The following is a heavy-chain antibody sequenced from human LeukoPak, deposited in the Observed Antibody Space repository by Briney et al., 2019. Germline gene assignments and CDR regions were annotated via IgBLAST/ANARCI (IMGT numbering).Heavy chain of an antibody. CDR3: ARWVAASSIDY. CDR2: IYYRGST. Sequence: SETLSLTCTVSGGSISSYYWSWIRQPPGKGLEWIGYIYYRGSTNYNASLKSRVTISVDTSKNQFSLKLRCVTAADTAVYYCARWVAASSIDYWGQGTLVTVSS. D-gene: IGHD6-13*01. CDR1: GGSISSYY. J-gene: IGHJ4*02. V-gene: IGHV4-59*08.